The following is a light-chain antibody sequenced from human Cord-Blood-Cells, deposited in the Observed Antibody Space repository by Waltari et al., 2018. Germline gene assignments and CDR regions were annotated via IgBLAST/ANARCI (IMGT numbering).Light chain of an antibody. V-gene: IGLV2-14*03. Sequence: QSALTQTPSASGSPGQSVTISCPGTSSDVGGSNYVSWYQQHPGKAPKLMIYDVSNRPSGGSNRFSGPKSGNTASLTISGLQAEDEADYYCSSYTSSSTYVFGTGTKVTVL. CDR3: SSYTSSSTYV. CDR2: DVS. CDR1: SSDVGGSNY. J-gene: IGLJ1*01.